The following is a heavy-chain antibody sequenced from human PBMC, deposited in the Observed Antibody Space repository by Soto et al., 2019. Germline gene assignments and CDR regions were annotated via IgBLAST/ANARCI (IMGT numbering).Heavy chain of an antibody. J-gene: IGHJ3*02. D-gene: IGHD1-7*01. CDR3: AKDSGLNWNYDAFDI. CDR1: GFTFSSYG. Sequence: QVQLVESGGGVVQPGRSLRLSCAASGFTFSSYGMHWVRQAPGKGLEWVAVISYDGSNKYYADSVKGRFTISRDNSKNTLDLQMNSLRAEDTAVYYCAKDSGLNWNYDAFDIWGQGTMVTVSS. CDR2: ISYDGSNK. V-gene: IGHV3-30*18.